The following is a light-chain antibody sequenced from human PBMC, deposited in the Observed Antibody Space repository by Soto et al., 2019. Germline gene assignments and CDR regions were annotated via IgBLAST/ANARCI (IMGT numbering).Light chain of an antibody. V-gene: IGKV3-11*01. J-gene: IGKJ3*01. CDR3: QQRSNWPLYT. Sequence: EIVLTQSPATLSLSPGERATLSCRASQSVSSYLAWYQQKPGQAPRLLIYDASNRATGIPARFSGSGSGTDFSLTISSRDPEDFAVYYCQQRSNWPLYTFGPGTTVEIQ. CDR2: DAS. CDR1: QSVSSY.